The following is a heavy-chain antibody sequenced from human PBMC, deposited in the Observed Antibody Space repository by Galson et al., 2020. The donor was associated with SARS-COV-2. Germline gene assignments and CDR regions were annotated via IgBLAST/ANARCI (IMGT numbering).Heavy chain of an antibody. V-gene: IGHV3-30*18. Sequence: GESLKISCAASGFTFSSYGMHWVRQAPGKGLEWVAVISYDGSNKYYADSVKRRFTISRDNSKNTLYLQMNSLRAEDTAVYYCAKERQGSLWFGELSDGMDVWGQGTTVTVSS. CDR3: AKERQGSLWFGELSDGMDV. CDR2: ISYDGSNK. J-gene: IGHJ6*02. CDR1: GFTFSSYG. D-gene: IGHD3-10*01.